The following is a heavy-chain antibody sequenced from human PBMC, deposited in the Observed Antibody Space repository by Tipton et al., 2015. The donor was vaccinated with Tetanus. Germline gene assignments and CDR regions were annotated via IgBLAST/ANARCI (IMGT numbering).Heavy chain of an antibody. CDR2: VYYSGSN. CDR1: GGSISRGGFF. Sequence: TLSLTCTVSGGSISRGGFFWNWIRQFPGKGLEWIGYVYYSGSNYYNPSLKSRVTMSVDTSKNQFSLNLSSVTAADTAVYYCARDQGGVRVVRLNWSDPWGHGSLVTVSS. J-gene: IGHJ5*02. CDR3: ARDQGGVRVVRLNWSDP. D-gene: IGHD6-6*01. V-gene: IGHV4-31*03.